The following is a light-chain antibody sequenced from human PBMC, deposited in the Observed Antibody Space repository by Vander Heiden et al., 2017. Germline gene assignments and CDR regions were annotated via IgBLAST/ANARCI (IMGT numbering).Light chain of an antibody. CDR1: QSVSNF. CDR3: QQRSDWPLT. CDR2: DAS. Sequence: EIVLTQSPATLSLSPGERATLYCRASQSVSNFLAWYQQKLGQAPRLLIYDASNSATGIPARFSGSGSGTDFTLTISSLEPEDFAVYYCQQRSDWPLTFGGGTKVEIK. J-gene: IGKJ4*01. V-gene: IGKV3-11*01.